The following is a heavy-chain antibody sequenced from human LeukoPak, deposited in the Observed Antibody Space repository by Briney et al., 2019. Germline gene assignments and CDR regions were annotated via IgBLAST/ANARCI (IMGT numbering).Heavy chain of an antibody. CDR3: AITGDLLLWYFDL. J-gene: IGHJ2*01. V-gene: IGHV4-39*01. CDR1: GGSISSSSYY. Sequence: SETLSLTCTVSGGSISSSSYYWGWIRQPPGKGLEWIGSIYYSGSTNYNPSLKSRVTISVDTSKNQFSLKLGSVTAADTAVYYCAITGDLLLWYFDLWGRGTLVTVSS. CDR2: IYYSGST. D-gene: IGHD2-21*01.